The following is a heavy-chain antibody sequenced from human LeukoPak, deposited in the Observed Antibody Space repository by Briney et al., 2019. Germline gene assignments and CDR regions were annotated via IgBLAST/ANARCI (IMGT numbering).Heavy chain of an antibody. D-gene: IGHD6-6*01. CDR2: IIPIFGTA. V-gene: IGHV1-69*05. CDR3: ARGREYSSSSPPSWFDP. Sequence: SVKVSCKASGGTFSSYAISWVRQAPGQGLEWMGRIIPIFGTANYAQKFQGRVTITTDESTSTAYMELSSLRSEDTAVYYCARGREYSSSSPPSWFDPWGQGALVTVSS. CDR1: GGTFSSYA. J-gene: IGHJ5*02.